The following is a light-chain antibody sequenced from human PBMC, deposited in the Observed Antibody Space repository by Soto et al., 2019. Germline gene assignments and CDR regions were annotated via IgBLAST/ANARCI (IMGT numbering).Light chain of an antibody. Sequence: SYELTQPPSVSLAPGKTARITCGGNHIGRKSVHWYQQKPDQAPVLVMYYDNDRPSGIPERFSGSNSGNTATLTISRVEAGDEADYYCQVWDVSSDHYVFGTGTKLTVL. V-gene: IGLV3-21*04. J-gene: IGLJ1*01. CDR1: HIGRKS. CDR2: YDN. CDR3: QVWDVSSDHYV.